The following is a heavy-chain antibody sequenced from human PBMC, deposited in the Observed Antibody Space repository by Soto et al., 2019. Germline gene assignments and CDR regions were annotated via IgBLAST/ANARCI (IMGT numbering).Heavy chain of an antibody. CDR3: ARCSSTSCYIMASFDY. Sequence: EVHLVESGGAVVRPGGSLRLSCAASGFTFDDYAMSWVRQAPGKGLEWVAAINWNGGSTTYADSLKGRFTISRDIAKNSVHLQISSLRAEDTALYYCARCSSTSCYIMASFDYWGQGTLVTVSS. V-gene: IGHV3-20*04. CDR1: GFTFDDYA. D-gene: IGHD2-2*02. J-gene: IGHJ4*02. CDR2: INWNGGST.